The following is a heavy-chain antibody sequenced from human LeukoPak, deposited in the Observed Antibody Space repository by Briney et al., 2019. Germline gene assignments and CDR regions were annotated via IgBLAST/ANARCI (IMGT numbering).Heavy chain of an antibody. CDR2: INHSGST. D-gene: IGHD6-13*01. V-gene: IGHV4-34*01. Sequence: PSETLSLTCAVYGGSFSGYYWNWIRQPPGKGLEWIGEINHSGSTNYNPSLKSRVTISVDTSKNQISLKLSSVTAADTATYYCARLRGSSSWSRGWFDPWGQGTLVTVSS. CDR3: ARLRGSSSWSRGWFDP. J-gene: IGHJ5*02. CDR1: GGSFSGYY.